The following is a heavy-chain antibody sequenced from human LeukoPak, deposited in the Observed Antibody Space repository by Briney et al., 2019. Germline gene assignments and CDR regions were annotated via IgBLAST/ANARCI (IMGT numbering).Heavy chain of an antibody. V-gene: IGHV1-46*01. CDR3: ARHSSGGRYLDY. J-gene: IGHJ4*02. D-gene: IGHD2-15*01. CDR2: FSPSGGST. Sequence: ASVKVSCKESGYTFTSYFMHWVRQAPGQGLEWMGIFSPSGGSTSFAQRFQGRVTMTRDTSTSTVYMELSSLRSEDTAVYYCARHSSGGRYLDYWGQGTLVTVSS. CDR1: GYTFTSYF.